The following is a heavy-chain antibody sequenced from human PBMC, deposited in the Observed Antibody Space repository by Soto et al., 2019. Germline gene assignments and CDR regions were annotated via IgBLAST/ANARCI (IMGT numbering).Heavy chain of an antibody. CDR1: GGSISSYY. D-gene: IGHD5-12*01. Sequence: SETLSLTCTVSGGSISSYYWSLIRQTPGKGLEWIGYIYYSGSTNYNPSLKSRVTISVDTSKNQFSLKLSSVTAADTAVYYCARGGYNYFDYWGQGTLVTVSS. J-gene: IGHJ4*02. V-gene: IGHV4-59*01. CDR3: ARGGYNYFDY. CDR2: IYYSGST.